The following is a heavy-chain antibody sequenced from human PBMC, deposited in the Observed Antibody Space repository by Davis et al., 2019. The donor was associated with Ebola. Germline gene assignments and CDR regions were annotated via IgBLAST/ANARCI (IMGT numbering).Heavy chain of an antibody. CDR2: IYSGGST. J-gene: IGHJ3*02. V-gene: IGHV3-53*01. CDR1: GFTVSSNY. Sequence: GGSLRLSCAASGFTVSSNYMSWVRQAPGKGLEWVSVIYSGGSTYYADSVKGRFTISRDNSKNTLYLQMNSLRAEDTAVYYCARSMVRGVIIIEDAFDIWGQGTMVTVSS. D-gene: IGHD3-10*01. CDR3: ARSMVRGVIIIEDAFDI.